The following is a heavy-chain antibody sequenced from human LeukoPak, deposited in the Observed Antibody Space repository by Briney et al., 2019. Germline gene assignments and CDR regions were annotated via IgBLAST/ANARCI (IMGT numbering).Heavy chain of an antibody. CDR2: ISAYNGNT. Sequence: ASVKVSCKASGYTFTSHGISRVRQAPGQGLEWMGWISAYNGNTHYAQKLQGRVTMTTDTSTSKAYMEVRSLRSEDTAMYYCASLIQKVYYGSEGAGYLDLWGRGTLDSVFS. J-gene: IGHJ2*01. D-gene: IGHD3-10*01. V-gene: IGHV1-18*01. CDR3: ASLIQKVYYGSEGAGYLDL. CDR1: GYTFTSHG.